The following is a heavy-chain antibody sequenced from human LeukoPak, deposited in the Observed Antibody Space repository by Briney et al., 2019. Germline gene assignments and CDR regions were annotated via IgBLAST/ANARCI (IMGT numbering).Heavy chain of an antibody. D-gene: IGHD2-15*01. CDR3: ASLTDIVMVVAATPYY. Sequence: GGSLRLSCAASGFTFSSYAMSWVRQAPGKGLEWVSAISGSGGSTYYADSVKGRFTISRDNSNNTLYLQMSSLRAEDTAVYYCASLTDIVMVVAATPYYWGQGTLVTVSS. J-gene: IGHJ4*02. CDR2: ISGSGGST. CDR1: GFTFSSYA. V-gene: IGHV3-23*01.